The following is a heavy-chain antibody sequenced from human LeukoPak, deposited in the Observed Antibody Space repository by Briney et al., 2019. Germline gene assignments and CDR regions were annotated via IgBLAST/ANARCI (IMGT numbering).Heavy chain of an antibody. D-gene: IGHD6-19*01. J-gene: IGHJ6*03. CDR2: IKQDGSEK. CDR1: GFTFSSYW. V-gene: IGHV3-7*01. CDR3: ARDRYSSGWSAYYYYYYMDV. Sequence: GGSLRLSCAASGFTFSSYWMSWVRQAPGKGLEWVANIKQDGSEKYYVDSVKGRFTISRDNAKNSLYLQMNGLRAEDTAVYYCARDRYSSGWSAYYYYYYMDVWGKGTTVTISS.